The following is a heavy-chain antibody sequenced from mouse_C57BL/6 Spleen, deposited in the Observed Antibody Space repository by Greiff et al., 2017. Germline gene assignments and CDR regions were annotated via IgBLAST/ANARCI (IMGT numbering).Heavy chain of an antibody. CDR2: IYPRSGNT. V-gene: IGHV1-81*01. D-gene: IGHD2-12*01. CDR3: ASPPSYYSVD. Sequence: VQVVESGAELARPGASVKLSCKASGYTFTSYGISWVKQRTGQGLEWIGEIYPRSGNTYYNEKFKGKATLTADKSSSTAYMELRSLTSEDSAVYFCASPPSYYSVDWGQGTLVTVSA. CDR1: GYTFTSYG. J-gene: IGHJ3*01.